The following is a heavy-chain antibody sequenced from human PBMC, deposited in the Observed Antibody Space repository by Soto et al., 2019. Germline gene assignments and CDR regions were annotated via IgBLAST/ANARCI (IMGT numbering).Heavy chain of an antibody. CDR3: ASNKYAIRWYFDL. J-gene: IGHJ2*01. Sequence: EVQLVESGGGLVQPGGSLRLSCAASGFTFSSYSMNWVRQAPGKGLEWVSYISSSSSTIYYADSVKGRFTISRDNAKNSLYLQMNSLRDEDTAVYYCASNKYAIRWYFDLWGRGTLVTVSS. V-gene: IGHV3-48*02. CDR2: ISSSSSTI. CDR1: GFTFSSYS. D-gene: IGHD2-8*01.